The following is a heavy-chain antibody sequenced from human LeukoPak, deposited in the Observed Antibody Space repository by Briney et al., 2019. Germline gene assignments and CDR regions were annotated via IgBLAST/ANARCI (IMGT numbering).Heavy chain of an antibody. CDR1: AGSISSYY. CDR2: IYYSGST. J-gene: IGHJ3*02. D-gene: IGHD2-21*02. CDR3: ARAGAYCGGDCWGAFDI. V-gene: IGHV4-59*01. Sequence: PSETLSLTCSVAAGSISSYYWSSIRQPPGKGREWVGYIYYSGSTNYNPSLKSRVTISVDTSKNQFSLKLSSVTAADTAVYYCARAGAYCGGDCWGAFDIWGQGTMVTVSS.